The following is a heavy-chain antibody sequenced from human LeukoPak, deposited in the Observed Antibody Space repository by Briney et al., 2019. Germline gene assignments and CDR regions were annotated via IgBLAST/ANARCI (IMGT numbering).Heavy chain of an antibody. Sequence: PGGSLRLSCASSGFTFNNYNMNWVRHAPGKALELVSSITSSGTYIFYADSVKGRFTISRDNAKNSLYLQMNSLGPEDTAVYYCARDPYSGNYGNYYYYYMDVWGKGTTVTISS. J-gene: IGHJ6*03. V-gene: IGHV3-21*01. CDR2: ITSSGTYI. CDR1: GFTFNNYN. D-gene: IGHD1-26*01. CDR3: ARDPYSGNYGNYYYYYMDV.